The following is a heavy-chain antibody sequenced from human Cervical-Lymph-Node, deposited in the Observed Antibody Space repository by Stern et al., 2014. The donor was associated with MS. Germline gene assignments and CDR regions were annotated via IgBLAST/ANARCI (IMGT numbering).Heavy chain of an antibody. CDR3: ARHVQGFDY. Sequence: EVQLVESGAEVKKPGESLKISCKLSGYSFTIYYIAWVRQMPGKGLEWMGFIYRYDSDTTYSPSFQGQVTISADKSITTAYLQWSSLRASDTAMYYCARHVQGFDYWGQGTLVTVSS. CDR1: GYSFTIYY. V-gene: IGHV5-51*01. J-gene: IGHJ4*02. CDR2: IYRYDSDT.